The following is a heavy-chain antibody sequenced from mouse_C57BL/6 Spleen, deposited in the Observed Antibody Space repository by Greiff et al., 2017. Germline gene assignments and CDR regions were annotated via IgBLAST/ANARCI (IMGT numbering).Heavy chain of an antibody. V-gene: IGHV5-16*01. Sequence: EVKLMESEGGLVQPGSSMKLSCTASGFTFSDYYMAWVRQVPEKGLEWVAQINSDGSGTSYLDSLKSRFIISCDNAKNILYLQMSSLKSEDTATYYCARRGEGGYCDYWGQGTTLTVSS. CDR2: INSDGSGT. CDR3: ARRGEGGYCDY. J-gene: IGHJ2*01. CDR1: GFTFSDYY.